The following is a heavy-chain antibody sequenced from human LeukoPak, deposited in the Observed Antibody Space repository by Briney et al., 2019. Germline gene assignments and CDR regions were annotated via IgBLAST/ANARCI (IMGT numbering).Heavy chain of an antibody. J-gene: IGHJ4*02. CDR3: VKGPSPYTGYSSSWHGVDY. V-gene: IGHV3-64D*06. CDR1: GFTFSIYA. CDR2: MSSNGGST. D-gene: IGHD6-13*01. Sequence: GGSLRLSCSASGFTFSIYAMHWVRHAPEKGLEYVSAMSSNGGSTYYAVSVKGRFTISRDNSKNTLYLKMRSLRGEDTAVYYCVKGPSPYTGYSSSWHGVDYWGQGNLVTVSS.